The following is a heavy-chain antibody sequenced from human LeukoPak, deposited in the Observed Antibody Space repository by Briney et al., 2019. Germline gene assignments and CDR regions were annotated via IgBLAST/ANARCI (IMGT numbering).Heavy chain of an antibody. V-gene: IGHV1-18*01. Sequence: GASVKVSCKASGYTFTSYGISWVRQAPGQGLERMGWISAYNGNTNYAQKLQGRVTMTTDTSTSTAYMELRSLRSDDTAVYYCARVQYYYDSSGYHTYYFDYWGQGTLVTVSS. CDR1: GYTFTSYG. D-gene: IGHD3-22*01. CDR2: ISAYNGNT. CDR3: ARVQYYYDSSGYHTYYFDY. J-gene: IGHJ4*02.